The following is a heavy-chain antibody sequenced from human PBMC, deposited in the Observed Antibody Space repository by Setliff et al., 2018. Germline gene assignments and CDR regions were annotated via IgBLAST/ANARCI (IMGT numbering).Heavy chain of an antibody. CDR3: ARDPAGWDTTMVNWFDP. CDR1: GLTFSSYA. CDR2: ISSSSSTI. Sequence: PGGSLRLSCAASGLTFSSYAMHWVRQAPGKGLEWVSYISSSSSTIYYADSVKGRFTISRDNAKNSLYLQMNSLRAEDTAVYYCARDPAGWDTTMVNWFDPWGQGTLVTVSS. D-gene: IGHD5-18*01. V-gene: IGHV3-48*04. J-gene: IGHJ5*02.